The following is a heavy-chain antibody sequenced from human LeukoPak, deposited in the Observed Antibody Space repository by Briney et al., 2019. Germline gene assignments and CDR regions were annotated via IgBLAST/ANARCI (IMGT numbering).Heavy chain of an antibody. CDR2: IKGDGGSP. CDR3: ARKPDYYGADY. CDR1: GFTFSNYW. J-gene: IGHJ4*02. Sequence: GGSLRLSCAASGFTFSNYWMHWVRQAPGKGLVWVSRIKGDGGSPTYADSVKGRFTISRDNAKHTLYLQMNSLRAEDTAVYYCARKPDYYGADYWGQGTLVTVPS. D-gene: IGHD3-10*01. V-gene: IGHV3-74*01.